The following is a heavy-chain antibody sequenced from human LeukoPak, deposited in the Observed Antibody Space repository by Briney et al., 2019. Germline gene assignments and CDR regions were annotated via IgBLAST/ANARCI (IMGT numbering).Heavy chain of an antibody. CDR1: GGSFSGYY. Sequence: SETLSLTCAVYGGSFSGYYWSWIRQPPGKGLEWIGEINHSGSTNYYPSLKSRVTISVDTSKNQFSLKLSSVTAADTAVYYCARGKRYYYGSGSPYFDYWGQGTLVTVSS. J-gene: IGHJ4*02. CDR3: ARGKRYYYGSGSPYFDY. V-gene: IGHV4-34*01. D-gene: IGHD3-10*01. CDR2: INHSGST.